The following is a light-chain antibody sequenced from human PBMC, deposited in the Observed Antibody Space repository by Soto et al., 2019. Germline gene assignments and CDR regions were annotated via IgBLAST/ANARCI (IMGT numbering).Light chain of an antibody. CDR3: QQSSEATWT. CDR2: AAS. Sequence: DIQMTQSPSSLSASVGDRVTITCRASQSISSYLNWYQQKPGKAPKLLIYAASSLQSGVPSRFSGSGSGTDFTLTISSLQPEDFATYYCQQSSEATWTFDQGTKVEIK. CDR1: QSISSY. V-gene: IGKV1-39*01. J-gene: IGKJ1*01.